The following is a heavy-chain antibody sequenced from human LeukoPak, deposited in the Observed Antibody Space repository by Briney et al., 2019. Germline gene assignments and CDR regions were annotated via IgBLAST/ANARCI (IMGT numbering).Heavy chain of an antibody. CDR1: GFTFSSYS. J-gene: IGHJ5*02. CDR3: ARDRDIVVVPAANNWFDP. D-gene: IGHD2-2*01. V-gene: IGHV3-21*01. Sequence: KTGGSLRLSCAASGFTFSSYSVNWVRQAPGKGLEWVSSISSSSSYIYYADSVKGRFTISRDNAKNSLYLQMNSLRAEDTAVYYCARDRDIVVVPAANNWFDPWGQGTLVTVSS. CDR2: ISSSSSYI.